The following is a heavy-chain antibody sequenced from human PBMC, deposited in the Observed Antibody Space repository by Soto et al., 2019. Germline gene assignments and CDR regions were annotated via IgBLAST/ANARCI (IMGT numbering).Heavy chain of an antibody. CDR2: IYYSGST. D-gene: IGHD6-6*01. Sequence: PSETLSLTCTVSGGSISSYYWSWIRQPPGKGLEWIGYIYYSGSTNYNPSLKSRVTISVDTSKNQFSLKLSSVTAADTAVYYCARATGFWGSSASIFDYWGQGTLVTVSS. CDR1: GGSISSYY. CDR3: ARATGFWGSSASIFDY. V-gene: IGHV4-59*01. J-gene: IGHJ4*02.